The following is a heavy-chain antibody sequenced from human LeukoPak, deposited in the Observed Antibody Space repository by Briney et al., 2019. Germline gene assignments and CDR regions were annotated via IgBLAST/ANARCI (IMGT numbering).Heavy chain of an antibody. J-gene: IGHJ5*02. Sequence: PGGSLRLSCAASGFTFSSYAMSWVRQAPGKGLEWVSAISGSGGSTYYADSVKGRFTISRDNSKNTLYLQMNSLRAEDTAVYYCAKDIESYRSSSQWFDPWGQGTLVTVSS. CDR2: ISGSGGST. V-gene: IGHV3-23*01. D-gene: IGHD6-6*01. CDR1: GFTFSSYA. CDR3: AKDIESYRSSSQWFDP.